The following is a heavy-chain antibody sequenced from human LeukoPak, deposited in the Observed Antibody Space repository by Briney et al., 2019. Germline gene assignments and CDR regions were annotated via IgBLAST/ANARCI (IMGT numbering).Heavy chain of an antibody. CDR1: GGSISSYY. D-gene: IGHD3-22*01. V-gene: IGHV4-4*07. J-gene: IGHJ4*02. Sequence: SETLSLTCSVSGGSISSYYWSWIRQPAGKGLEWIGRIYTSGSTNYNPSLKSRVTMSVDTSKNQFSLKLSSVTAADTAVYYCARSGHYYDSSGYSYYFDYWGQGTLVTVSS. CDR2: IYTSGST. CDR3: ARSGHYYDSSGYSYYFDY.